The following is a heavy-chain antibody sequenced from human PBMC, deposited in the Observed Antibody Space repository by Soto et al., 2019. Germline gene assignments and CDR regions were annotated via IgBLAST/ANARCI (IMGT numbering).Heavy chain of an antibody. V-gene: IGHV1-3*01. J-gene: IGHJ4*02. CDR3: ARVYCSGGTCYGIDY. CDR2: INAGNGNT. D-gene: IGHD2-15*01. Sequence: ASVKVSCKASGYTFTSYAMHWVRQAPGQRLEWMGWINAGNGNTKYSQKFQGRVTITRDTSASTAYMELSSLRSGDTAVYYCARVYCSGGTCYGIDYWGQGTLVT. CDR1: GYTFTSYA.